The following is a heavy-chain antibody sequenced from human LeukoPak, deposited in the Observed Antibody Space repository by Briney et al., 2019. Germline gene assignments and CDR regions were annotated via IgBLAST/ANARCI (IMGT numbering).Heavy chain of an antibody. J-gene: IGHJ6*02. CDR1: GYTFTSYG. Sequence: ASVKVSCKASGYTFTSYGISWVRQAPGQGLEWMGWISTYNGNTNYAQKFQGRVTMTTDTSTSTAYMELRSLGSDDTAVYYCARDPDCSGGRCYSWGNGMDVWGQGTTVTVSS. CDR2: ISTYNGNT. V-gene: IGHV1-18*01. CDR3: ARDPDCSGGRCYSWGNGMDV. D-gene: IGHD2-15*01.